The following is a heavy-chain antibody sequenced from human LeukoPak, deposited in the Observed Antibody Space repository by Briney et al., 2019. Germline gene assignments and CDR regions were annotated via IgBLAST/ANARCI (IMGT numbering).Heavy chain of an antibody. V-gene: IGHV1-2*02. J-gene: IGHJ4*02. CDR1: GYTFTDYY. Sequence: ASVTVSFTSSGYTFTDYYIHWVRQPPGQGLEWMGWINPNSGGTNYAQKFQGRVTMTRDTSISTAYMELSRLRSDDTAVYYCARDVDSSGDYSLYWGQGTLVTVSS. CDR3: ARDVDSSGDYSLY. D-gene: IGHD3-22*01. CDR2: INPNSGGT.